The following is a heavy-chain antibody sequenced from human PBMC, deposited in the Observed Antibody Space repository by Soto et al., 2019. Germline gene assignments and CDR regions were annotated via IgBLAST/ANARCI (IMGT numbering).Heavy chain of an antibody. CDR3: ARVYPGSGWPYHYYGMDV. CDR2: IKQDGSEK. CDR1: GFTFTTYW. J-gene: IGHJ6*02. D-gene: IGHD6-19*01. Sequence: LRLSCAASGFTFTTYWMSWVRQAPGKGLEWVANIKQDGSEKYYVDSVKGRFTISRDNAKNSLYLQMNSLRAEDTALYYCARVYPGSGWPYHYYGMDVWGQGTTVTVSS. V-gene: IGHV3-7*01.